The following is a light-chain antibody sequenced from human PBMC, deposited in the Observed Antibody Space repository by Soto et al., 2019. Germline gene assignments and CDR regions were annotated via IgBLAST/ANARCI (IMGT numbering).Light chain of an antibody. J-gene: IGLJ3*02. CDR3: LLYFGGAQLV. Sequence: QAVVTQEPSLTVSPGGTVTLTCASSTGAVTSSNYPSWFQQTPGQAPRALIYTTTKRHSWTPARFSGSLLGGKAALTLSGVQPDDEAEYYCLLYFGGAQLVFGGGTKLTVL. V-gene: IGLV7-43*01. CDR2: TTT. CDR1: TGAVTSSNY.